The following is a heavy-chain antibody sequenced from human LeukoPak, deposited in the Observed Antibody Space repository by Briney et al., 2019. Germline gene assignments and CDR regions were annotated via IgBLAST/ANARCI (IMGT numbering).Heavy chain of an antibody. J-gene: IGHJ2*01. CDR3: AKGKDWYFDL. CDR2: ISWNSANI. CDR1: GFTFDDYA. V-gene: IGHV3-9*01. Sequence: GRSLRHSCAASGFTFDDYAMHWVRQAPGQGLEWVSDISWNSANIGYADSVKGRFTISRDNAKNSLYLQMNSLRAEDTALYYCAKGKDWYFDLCGRGTLVAVSS.